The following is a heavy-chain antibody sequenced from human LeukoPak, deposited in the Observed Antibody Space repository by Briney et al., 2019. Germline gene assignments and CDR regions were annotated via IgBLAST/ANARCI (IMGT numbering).Heavy chain of an antibody. V-gene: IGHV2-5*01. J-gene: IGHJ5*02. Sequence: SGPTLVKPTQTLTLTCTFSGFSLSTSGVGVGWIRQPPGKALEWLALIYWNDDKRYRPSLKSRLTITKDTSKNQVVLTMTNMDPVDTATYYCARSFYSSSSYWFDPWGQGTLVTVSS. CDR3: ARSFYSSSSYWFDP. CDR2: IYWNDDK. D-gene: IGHD6-6*01. CDR1: GFSLSTSGVG.